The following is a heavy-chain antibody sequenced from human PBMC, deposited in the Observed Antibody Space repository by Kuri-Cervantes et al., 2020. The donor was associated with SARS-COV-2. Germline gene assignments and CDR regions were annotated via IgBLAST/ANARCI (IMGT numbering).Heavy chain of an antibody. J-gene: IGHJ4*02. CDR1: GGSFNDYL. CDR3: ARGRVDITMMLVVVTGGLHYLDS. V-gene: IGHV4-34*01. Sequence: SQTLSLTCAVYGGSFNDYLWTWIRQPPGKGLEWIGEISHSGSAKYNPSLKSRVTISVDTSKNQFSLKLTSVTAADSAIYYCARGRVDITMMLVVVTGGLHYLDSWGQGTLVTVSS. D-gene: IGHD3-22*01. CDR2: ISHSGSA.